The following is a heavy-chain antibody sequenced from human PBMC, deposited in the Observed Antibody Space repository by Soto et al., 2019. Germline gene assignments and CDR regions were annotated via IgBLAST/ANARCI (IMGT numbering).Heavy chain of an antibody. CDR2: IYDDGSA. CDR1: GGSISSGEYY. V-gene: IGHV4-61*08. CDR3: ARDKYCSGGSCRKNWFDP. D-gene: IGHD2-15*01. J-gene: IGHJ5*02. Sequence: SEILSLTCTVSGGSISSGEYYWSWIRQPPGKGLEWLAYIYDDGSANYNPSLKSRATISLDMSKNQFSLKLTSVTAADTAVYYCARDKYCSGGSCRKNWFDPWGQGTLVTVSS.